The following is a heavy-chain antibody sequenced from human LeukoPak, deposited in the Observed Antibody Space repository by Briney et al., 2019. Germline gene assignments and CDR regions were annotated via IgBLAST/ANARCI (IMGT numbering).Heavy chain of an antibody. V-gene: IGHV3-21*01. D-gene: IGHD4-23*01. CDR1: GFTFSSYW. Sequence: PGGSLRLSCAASGFTFSSYWMSWVRQAPGKGLEWVSSISSSSSYIYYVDSVKGRFTISRDNSKNTLYLQMNSLRAEDTAVYYCARVGGNLPPGDYWGQGTLVTVSS. CDR2: ISSSSSYI. CDR3: ARVGGNLPPGDY. J-gene: IGHJ4*02.